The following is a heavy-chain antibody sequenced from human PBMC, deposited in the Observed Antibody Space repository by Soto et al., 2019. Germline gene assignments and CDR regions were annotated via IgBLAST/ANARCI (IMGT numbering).Heavy chain of an antibody. V-gene: IGHV1-2*02. CDR3: ARKGDSGYDHPHFDY. Sequence: APVKVSCKASGYTFTGYYMHWVRQAPGQGLEWMGWINPNSGGTNYAQKFQGRVTMTRDTSISTAYMELSRLRSDDTAVYYCARKGDSGYDHPHFDYWGQGILVTVSS. J-gene: IGHJ4*02. CDR1: GYTFTGYY. D-gene: IGHD5-12*01. CDR2: INPNSGGT.